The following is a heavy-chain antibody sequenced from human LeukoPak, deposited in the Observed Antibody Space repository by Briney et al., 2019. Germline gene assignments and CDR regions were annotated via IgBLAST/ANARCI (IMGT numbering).Heavy chain of an antibody. V-gene: IGHV3-23*01. Sequence: GGSLRLSCAASGFTFSSYAMRWVRQAPGKGLEWVSAISGSGGSTYYADSVKGRFTISRDNSKNTLYLQMNSLRAEDTAVYYCAKVVDAWGVRLGELSLWGQGTLVTVSS. J-gene: IGHJ4*02. CDR1: GFTFSSYA. CDR2: ISGSGGST. D-gene: IGHD3-16*02. CDR3: AKVVDAWGVRLGELSL.